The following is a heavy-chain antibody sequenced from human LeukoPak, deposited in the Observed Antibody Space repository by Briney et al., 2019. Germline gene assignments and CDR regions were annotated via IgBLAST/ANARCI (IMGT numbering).Heavy chain of an antibody. D-gene: IGHD3-10*01. J-gene: IGHJ5*02. Sequence: SEILSLTCTVSGGSISSYYWSWIRQPPGKGLEWIGYIYYSGSTNYNPSLKSRVTISVDTSKNQFSLKLSSVTAADTAVYYCAREVPWFGELPNWFDPWGQGTLVTVSS. V-gene: IGHV4-59*01. CDR2: IYYSGST. CDR3: AREVPWFGELPNWFDP. CDR1: GGSISSYY.